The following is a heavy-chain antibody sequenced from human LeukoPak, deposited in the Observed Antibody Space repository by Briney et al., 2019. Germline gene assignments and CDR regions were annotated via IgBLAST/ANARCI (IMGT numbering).Heavy chain of an antibody. CDR1: GYTFTSYY. J-gene: IGHJ6*02. D-gene: IGHD2-2*01. CDR2: INPSGGST. Sequence: ASVNVSFKASGYTFTSYYMHWVRQAPGQGLEWMGIINPSGGSTSYAQKFQGRVTMTRDTSTSTVYMELSSLRSEDTAVYYCARTCSSTSCPPYGMDVWGQGTTVTVSS. V-gene: IGHV1-46*01. CDR3: ARTCSSTSCPPYGMDV.